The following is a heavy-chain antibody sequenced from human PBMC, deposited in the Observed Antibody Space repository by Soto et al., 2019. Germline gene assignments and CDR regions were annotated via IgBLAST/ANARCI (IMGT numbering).Heavy chain of an antibody. V-gene: IGHV1-3*01. D-gene: IGHD3-10*01. CDR3: ARDVAYGPPLYFDL. CDR2: INAGNGNT. J-gene: IGHJ2*01. Sequence: ASVKVSCKASGYTFTSYAMHWVRQAPGQRLEWMGWINAGNGNTKYSQKFQGRVTITRDTSASTAYMELSSLRSEDTAVYYCARDVAYGPPLYFDLWGRGTLVTSPQ. CDR1: GYTFTSYA.